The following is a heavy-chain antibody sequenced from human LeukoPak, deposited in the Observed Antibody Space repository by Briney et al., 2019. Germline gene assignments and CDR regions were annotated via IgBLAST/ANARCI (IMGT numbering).Heavy chain of an antibody. D-gene: IGHD5-12*01. CDR1: GGSISSYY. V-gene: IGHV4-59*01. CDR2: IYYSGST. Sequence: KASETLSLTCTVSGGSISSYYWSWIRQPPGKGLEWIGYIYYSGSTNYNPSLKSRVTISVDTSKNQFSLKLSSVTAADTAVYYCARGFGSGYGFGHWGQGTLVTVSS. J-gene: IGHJ5*02. CDR3: ARGFGSGYGFGH.